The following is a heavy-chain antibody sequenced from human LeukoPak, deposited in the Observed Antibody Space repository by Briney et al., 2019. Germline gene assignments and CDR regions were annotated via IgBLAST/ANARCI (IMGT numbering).Heavy chain of an antibody. J-gene: IGHJ3*01. V-gene: IGHV3-7*03. CDR2: IKQDGSEK. CDR1: GFTFSSYW. Sequence: GGSLRLSCAASGFTFSSYWMSWVRQAPGKGLEWAANIKQDGSEKYYVGSVKGRFTISRDNAKNSLYLQMNSLRAEDTAVYYCAKGKVNHDGALDAWGQGTLVTVSS. D-gene: IGHD2-21*01. CDR3: AKGKVNHDGALDA.